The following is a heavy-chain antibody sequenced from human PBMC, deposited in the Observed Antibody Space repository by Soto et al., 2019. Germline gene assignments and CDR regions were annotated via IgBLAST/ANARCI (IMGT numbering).Heavy chain of an antibody. V-gene: IGHV3-23*01. J-gene: IGHJ6*03. CDR3: VKERGHPLPSYHMDV. D-gene: IGHD2-2*01. CDR2: LSGSSRTV. Sequence: EVQLLESGGDLAQPGGSLRLSCAASGFPFGDFAMSWVRQAPGKGLEWVSILSGSSRTVYYTDSVKGRFTISRDNSKSTLYLEMNSLRVEDTAVYYCVKERGHPLPSYHMDVWGKGTTVTVSS. CDR1: GFPFGDFA.